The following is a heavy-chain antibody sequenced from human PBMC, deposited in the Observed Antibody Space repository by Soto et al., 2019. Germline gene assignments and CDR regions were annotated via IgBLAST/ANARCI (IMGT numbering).Heavy chain of an antibody. J-gene: IGHJ6*03. D-gene: IGHD2-2*01. Sequence: GGSLRLSCAASGFTFSSYAMSWVRQAPGKGLEWVSVISGGGGSTYHADSVKGRFTISRDNSKKTMYLQMNSLRAEDTAVYYCAKLPIVVVVPADVYMDVWGKGTTVTVSS. CDR3: AKLPIVVVVPADVYMDV. V-gene: IGHV3-23*01. CDR1: GFTFSSYA. CDR2: ISGGGGST.